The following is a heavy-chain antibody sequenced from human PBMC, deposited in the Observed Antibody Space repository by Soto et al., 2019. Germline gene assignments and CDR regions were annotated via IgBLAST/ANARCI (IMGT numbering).Heavy chain of an antibody. Sequence: EVQLVESGGGLVEPGGSLRLSCAASGFTFSAFDMHWVRQATGKGLEWVAAIGTQHDTYYPDSVKGRFTISRENVKNSLDLKMDRLGAGGTVGYYCGRKDSHWLGGGGWFDPWGQGTLVTVSS. CDR2: IGTQHDT. D-gene: IGHD3-16*01. J-gene: IGHJ5*02. CDR3: GRKDSHWLGGGGWFDP. CDR1: GFTFSAFD. V-gene: IGHV3-13*01.